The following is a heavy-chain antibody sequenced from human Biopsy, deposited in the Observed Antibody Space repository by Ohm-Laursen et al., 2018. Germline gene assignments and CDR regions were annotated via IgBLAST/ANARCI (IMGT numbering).Heavy chain of an antibody. Sequence: ASVKVSCKASGATFSNYAINWLRQAPGQGLEWMGWMNPNSGNTGYAQKFQGRVTMTRNTSISTAYMELSSLTSVDTAVHYCARDFNYDGGGSFNFDYWGQGTLVTVSS. D-gene: IGHD3-22*01. CDR2: MNPNSGNT. CDR1: GATFSNYA. J-gene: IGHJ4*02. V-gene: IGHV1-8*02. CDR3: ARDFNYDGGGSFNFDY.